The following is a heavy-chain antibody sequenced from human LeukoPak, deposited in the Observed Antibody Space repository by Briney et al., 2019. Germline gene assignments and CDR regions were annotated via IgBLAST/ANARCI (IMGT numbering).Heavy chain of an antibody. Sequence: GGSLRLSCAASGFTFSSYGMHWVRQAPGKGLEWVAVISYDGSNKYYADSVKGRFTISRDNSKNTLYLQMNSLRAEDTAVYYCAPRGYIKLFDYWGQGTLVTVSS. D-gene: IGHD3-22*01. V-gene: IGHV3-30*03. J-gene: IGHJ4*02. CDR3: APRGYIKLFDY. CDR2: ISYDGSNK. CDR1: GFTFSSYG.